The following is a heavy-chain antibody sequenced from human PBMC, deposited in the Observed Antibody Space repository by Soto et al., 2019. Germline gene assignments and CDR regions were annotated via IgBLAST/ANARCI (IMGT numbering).Heavy chain of an antibody. D-gene: IGHD3-3*01. Sequence: QVQLVESGGGLVKPGGSLRLSCAASGFTFSDYYMSWIRQAPGKGLEWVSYISSSGSNIYYADSVKGRFTISRDNAKNSLYLQMNSLRAEDTAVYYCARDEGLWGGNSRNYYYGMDVWGQGTTVTVSS. CDR2: ISSSGSNI. CDR3: ARDEGLWGGNSRNYYYGMDV. J-gene: IGHJ6*02. V-gene: IGHV3-11*01. CDR1: GFTFSDYY.